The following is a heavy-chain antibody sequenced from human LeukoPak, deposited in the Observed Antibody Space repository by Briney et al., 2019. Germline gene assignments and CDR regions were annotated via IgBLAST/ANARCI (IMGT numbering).Heavy chain of an antibody. CDR1: GFTFSSYG. CDR2: ISYDGSNK. Sequence: GGSLRLSCAASGFTFSSYGMHWVRQAPGKGLEWVAVISYDGSNKYYADSVKGRFTISRDNAKNSLYLQMNSLRAEDTAVYYCARDDYYRSTSCLGLWGQGTLVTVSS. J-gene: IGHJ4*02. D-gene: IGHD2-2*01. CDR3: ARDDYYRSTSCLGL. V-gene: IGHV3-30*03.